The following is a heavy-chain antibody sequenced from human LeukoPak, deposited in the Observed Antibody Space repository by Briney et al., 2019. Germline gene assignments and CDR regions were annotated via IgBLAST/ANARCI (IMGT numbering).Heavy chain of an antibody. CDR1: GGSFSGYY. J-gene: IGHJ4*02. Sequence: SETLSLTCAVYGGSFSGYYWSWIRQPPGKGLEWIGEINHSGSTNYNPSLKSRVTISVDTPKNQFSLKLSSVTAADTAVYYCASSRGRYSYGYGYFDYWGQGTLVTVSS. CDR3: ASSRGRYSYGYGYFDY. V-gene: IGHV4-34*01. CDR2: INHSGST. D-gene: IGHD5-18*01.